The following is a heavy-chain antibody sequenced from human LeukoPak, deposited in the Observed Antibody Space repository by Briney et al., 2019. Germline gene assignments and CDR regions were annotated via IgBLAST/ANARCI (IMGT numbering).Heavy chain of an antibody. J-gene: IGHJ4*02. CDR2: IKQDGSKK. D-gene: IGHD2-15*01. V-gene: IGHV3-7*04. CDR3: TRDRGGYCSGVSCYPGY. Sequence: GGSLRLSCAASGFTFSSYWMSWVRQAPGKGLEWVANIKQDGSKKYYVDSVKGRFTISRDNAKNSLDLQMNSLRAEDTAVYYCTRDRGGYCSGVSCYPGYWGQGTLVTVSS. CDR1: GFTFSSYW.